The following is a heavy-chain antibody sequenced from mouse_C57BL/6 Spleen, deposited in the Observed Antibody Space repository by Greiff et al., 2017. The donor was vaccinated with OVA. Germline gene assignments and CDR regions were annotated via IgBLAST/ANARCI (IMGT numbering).Heavy chain of an antibody. V-gene: IGHV1-80*01. J-gene: IGHJ4*01. CDR1: GYAFSSYW. CDR2: IYPGDGDT. Sequence: QVHVKQSGAELVKPGASVKISCKASGYAFSSYWMNWVKQRPGKGLEWIGQIYPGDGDTNYNGKFKGKATLTADKSSSTAYMQLSSLTSEDSAVYFCARSGDSYYAMDYWGQGTSVTVSS. CDR3: ARSGDSYYAMDY. D-gene: IGHD3-1*01.